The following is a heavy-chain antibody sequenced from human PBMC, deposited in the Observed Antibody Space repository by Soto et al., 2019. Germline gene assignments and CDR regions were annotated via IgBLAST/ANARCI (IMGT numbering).Heavy chain of an antibody. D-gene: IGHD2-21*02. CDR3: ARGTVVTRAQQLDY. CDR1: GGTFSSYP. J-gene: IGHJ4*02. Sequence: SFKVACKASGGTFSSYPISSVRQAPGQGLEWMGGIIPIFGTANYAQKFQGRVTITADESTRTAYMELSSLRSEDTAVYYCARGTVVTRAQQLDYWGQGTLV. V-gene: IGHV1-69*13. CDR2: IIPIFGTA.